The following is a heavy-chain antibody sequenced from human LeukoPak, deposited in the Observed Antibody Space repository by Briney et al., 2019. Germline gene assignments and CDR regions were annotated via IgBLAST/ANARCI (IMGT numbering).Heavy chain of an antibody. J-gene: IGHJ4*02. CDR1: GYTFTSYT. Sequence: GASVKVSCKASGYTFTSYTMNWVRQAPGQGLEWIGWISTYYGNTNYAQKLQGRVTMTTDTSTSTAYMELRSLRSDDTAVYYCAATRRSGYVIFDYWGQGTLVTVSS. D-gene: IGHD5-12*01. CDR2: ISTYYGNT. CDR3: AATRRSGYVIFDY. V-gene: IGHV1-18*01.